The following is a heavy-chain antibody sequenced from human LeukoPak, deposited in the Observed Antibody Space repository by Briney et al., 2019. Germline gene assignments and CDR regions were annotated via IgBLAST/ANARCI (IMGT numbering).Heavy chain of an antibody. Sequence: GGPLRLSCAASGHTFSSYAMCWVRQAPGEGLEWVSPIGGSGGSTYCADPVKGRFTISRDNSKNTLYLQINSLRVEDTAAYYCAKDRQWPYFDYWGQGTLVTVSS. CDR2: IGGSGGST. CDR3: AKDRQWPYFDY. J-gene: IGHJ4*02. CDR1: GHTFSSYA. D-gene: IGHD6-19*01. V-gene: IGHV3-23*01.